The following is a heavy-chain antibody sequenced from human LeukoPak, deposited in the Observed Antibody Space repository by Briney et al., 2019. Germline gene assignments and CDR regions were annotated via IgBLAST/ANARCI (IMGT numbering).Heavy chain of an antibody. CDR3: ARGFGKAAADVFGGYTMDV. J-gene: IGHJ6*02. CDR2: IYTGGST. V-gene: IGHV3-66*02. Sequence: GVSLRLSCAASGLTVSSNYMSWVRRAPGKGLEWVSLIYTGGSTYYADSVRGRFTISRDNSKNTLYLQMNSLTPEDTAVYYCARGFGKAAADVFGGYTMDVWGQGTTVIVSS. CDR1: GLTVSSNY. D-gene: IGHD6-13*01.